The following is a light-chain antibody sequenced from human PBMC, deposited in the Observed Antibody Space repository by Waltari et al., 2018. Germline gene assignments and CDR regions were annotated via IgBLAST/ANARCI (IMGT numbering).Light chain of an antibody. Sequence: EIVMTQSPATLSVSPGERASLSCRASQSVSSDLAWYQQKPGQAPRLLIYGASTRATGIPDRFSGSGSVTEFTLTISSLQSEDSAIYYCQQYNEWPPYTFGQGTKLEIK. CDR3: QQYNEWPPYT. CDR2: GAS. J-gene: IGKJ2*01. V-gene: IGKV3-15*01. CDR1: QSVSSD.